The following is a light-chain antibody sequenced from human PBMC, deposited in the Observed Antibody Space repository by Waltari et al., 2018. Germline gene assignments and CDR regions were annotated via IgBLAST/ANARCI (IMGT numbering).Light chain of an antibody. J-gene: IGLJ2*01. V-gene: IGLV2-14*03. CDR2: DVN. CDR1: SSDHYTY. Sequence: QSALTQPASVSGSPGQSITISCTGASSDHYTYVCWYQHHPGKAPKLMIYDVNNRPSGASNRFAGYKFGSTAALSISGRQAGDEADYYCSVKRCGNTVVFGGGTKLTVL. CDR3: SVKRCGNTVV.